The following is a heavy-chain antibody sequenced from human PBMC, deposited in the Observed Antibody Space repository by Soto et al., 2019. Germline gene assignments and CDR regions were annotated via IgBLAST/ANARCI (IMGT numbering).Heavy chain of an antibody. D-gene: IGHD3-16*01. Sequence: EMQLVESGGGLVQPGRSLRISCAASGFTFDDYAMYWVRQGPGKGLEWVSGISWDSGRIGYADSVKGRFTISRDNAKNSLYLQMNSLRPEDTALYYCAKARLWGGDGYNSYYYNAMDVWGQGTTVTVSS. CDR3: AKARLWGGDGYNSYYYNAMDV. CDR2: ISWDSGRI. V-gene: IGHV3-9*01. CDR1: GFTFDDYA. J-gene: IGHJ6*02.